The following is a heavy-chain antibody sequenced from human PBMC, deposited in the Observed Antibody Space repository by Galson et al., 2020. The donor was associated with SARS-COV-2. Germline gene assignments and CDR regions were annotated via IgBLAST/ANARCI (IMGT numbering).Heavy chain of an antibody. CDR2: ISTGGNTI. Sequence: TGGSLRLSCAASGFTFSRYEMNWVRQAPGKGLQWVSYISTGGNTIYYADSVKGRFTISRDNAKNSLYLQMNSLRAEDTAVYYCARGFPGIAAAPGWWGQGTLVTVSS. CDR3: ARGFPGIAAAPGW. CDR1: GFTFSRYE. J-gene: IGHJ4*02. D-gene: IGHD6-13*01. V-gene: IGHV3-48*03.